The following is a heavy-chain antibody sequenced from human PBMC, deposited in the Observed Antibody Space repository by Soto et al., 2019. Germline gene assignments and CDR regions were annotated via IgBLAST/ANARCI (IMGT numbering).Heavy chain of an antibody. D-gene: IGHD6-25*01. J-gene: IGHJ4*02. V-gene: IGHV2-5*01. Sequence: GPTLVNPTQILTLTCTFSGFSLTTSGVSVGWIRQPPGKALEWVAFIYWNDDKRYSPSLKSRLTITKDNSKKQVALTMTNMDPVDTAAYYCAYRVGSRGSFDYWGPGTLVTVSS. CDR3: AYRVGSRGSFDY. CDR1: GFSLTTSGVS. CDR2: IYWNDDK.